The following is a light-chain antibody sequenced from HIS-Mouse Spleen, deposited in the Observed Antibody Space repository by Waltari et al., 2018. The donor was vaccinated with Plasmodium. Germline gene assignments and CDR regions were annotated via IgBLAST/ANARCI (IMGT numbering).Light chain of an antibody. CDR1: SSDVGGYNY. CDR2: DVS. CDR3: CSYAGSYTLV. Sequence: QSALPQPRSVSGSPGQSVPISCTGTSSDVGGYNYFSWYQQHPGKAPKLMIYDVSKRPSGVPDRFSGSKSGNTASLTISGLQAEDEADYYCCSYAGSYTLVFGGGTKLTVL. V-gene: IGLV2-11*01. J-gene: IGLJ2*01.